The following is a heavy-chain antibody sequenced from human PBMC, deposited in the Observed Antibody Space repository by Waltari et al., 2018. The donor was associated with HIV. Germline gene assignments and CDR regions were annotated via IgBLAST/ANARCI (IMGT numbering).Heavy chain of an antibody. J-gene: IGHJ4*02. CDR2: ISSGSSFI. Sequence: EVQLVESGGGLVKPGGSLRLSCAGSGFTFSSFSMNWVRQAPGKGVEWVASISSGSSFIDYADSVKGRFTISRDNAKNSLYLQMKSLRVEDTALYYCARALTNFGGFWGQGTLVTVSS. D-gene: IGHD4-17*01. CDR1: GFTFSSFS. CDR3: ARALTNFGGF. V-gene: IGHV3-21*01.